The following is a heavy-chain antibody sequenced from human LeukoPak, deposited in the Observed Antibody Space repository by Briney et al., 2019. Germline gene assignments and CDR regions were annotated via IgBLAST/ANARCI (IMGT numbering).Heavy chain of an antibody. CDR2: ITSGGSST. J-gene: IGHJ4*02. Sequence: GGSLRLSCAASGFIFSNYAMSWGRQAPGKGLEWVSTITSGGSSTYYADSVKGGFSISRDNSKNMLYLQMTSRRAEDTALYYCARDNDVCRGASCLLFDYWGQGNLVTVSS. D-gene: IGHD1-1*01. V-gene: IGHV3-23*01. CDR1: GFIFSNYA. CDR3: ARDNDVCRGASCLLFDY.